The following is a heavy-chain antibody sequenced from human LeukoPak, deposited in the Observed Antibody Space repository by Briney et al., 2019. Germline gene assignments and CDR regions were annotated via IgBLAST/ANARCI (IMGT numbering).Heavy chain of an antibody. Sequence: PGQSLRHPRAAGGFAFNNYAMQWVLQAPGKGLEWVAIISYDGSNQYYAVSVKGQFAISRDSSQNMVYLQMNTLRVDDTAVYFCGREGYDAFDIWGQGTMVTVSS. CDR1: GFAFNNYA. J-gene: IGHJ3*02. CDR2: ISYDGSNQ. D-gene: IGHD3-22*01. CDR3: GREGYDAFDI. V-gene: IGHV3-30*09.